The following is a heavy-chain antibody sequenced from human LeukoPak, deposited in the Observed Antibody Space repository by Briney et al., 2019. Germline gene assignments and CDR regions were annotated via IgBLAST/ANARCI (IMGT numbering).Heavy chain of an antibody. D-gene: IGHD6-13*01. J-gene: IGHJ5*02. CDR1: GFTFSSNY. CDR3: ARVRIAATGLGAFDP. Sequence: GGSLRLSCAASGFTFSSNYIIWFRQAPGKGLEWVSVIYSGGISYYADSVKGRFTISRDNSKNTVSLQMDSLRADDTALYYCARVRIAATGLGAFDPWGQGTLVTVSS. V-gene: IGHV3-66*01. CDR2: IYSGGIS.